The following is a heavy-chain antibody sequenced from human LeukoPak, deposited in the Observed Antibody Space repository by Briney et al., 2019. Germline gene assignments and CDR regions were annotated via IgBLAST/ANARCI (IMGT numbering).Heavy chain of an antibody. D-gene: IGHD6-25*01. CDR1: GFTFSNYE. V-gene: IGHV3-7*01. CDR2: IKQDGSEK. J-gene: IGHJ4*02. CDR3: ARASGRNDY. Sequence: GGSLRLSCAASGFTFSNYEMNWVRQAPGKGLEWVANIKQDGSEKYYVDSVKGRFTISRDNAKNSLYLQMNSLRAEDTAVYYCARASGRNDYWGQGTLVTVSS.